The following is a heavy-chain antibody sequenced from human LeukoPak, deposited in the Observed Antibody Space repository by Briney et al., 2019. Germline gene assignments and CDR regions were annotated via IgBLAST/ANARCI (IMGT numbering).Heavy chain of an antibody. V-gene: IGHV3-9*01. D-gene: IGHD5-12*01. J-gene: IGHJ4*02. CDR2: ISWNSGSI. CDR1: GFTFGDYA. Sequence: PGGSLRLSCAASGFTFGDYAMHWVRQAPGKGLEWVSGISWNSGSIAYADSVKGRFTISRDNAKNSLYLQMNSLRAEDTALYYCAKDFGRSAYDRPFDYWGQGTLVTVSS. CDR3: AKDFGRSAYDRPFDY.